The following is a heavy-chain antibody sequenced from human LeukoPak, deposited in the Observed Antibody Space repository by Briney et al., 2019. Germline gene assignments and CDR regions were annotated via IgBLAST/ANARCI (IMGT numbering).Heavy chain of an antibody. J-gene: IGHJ4*02. V-gene: IGHV3-7*01. CDR3: ARGRDYDFWSGYYGSSDY. CDR2: IKQDGSER. CDR1: GFTFSSYW. D-gene: IGHD3-3*01. Sequence: GGSLRLSCAASGFTFSSYWMSWVRQAPGKGLEWVANIKQDGSERYYVDSVKGRFTISRDNAKNSLYLQMNSLRAEDTAVYYCARGRDYDFWSGYYGSSDYWGQGTLVTVSS.